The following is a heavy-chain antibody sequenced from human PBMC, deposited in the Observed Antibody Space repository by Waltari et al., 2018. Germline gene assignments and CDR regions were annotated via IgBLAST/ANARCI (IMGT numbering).Heavy chain of an antibody. J-gene: IGHJ2*01. Sequence: EVQLVESGGGLVKPGGSLRLSCAASGFTFSSYRMNWVRQAPGKGLEWVSSISSSSSYIYYADSVKGRFTISRDNAKNSLYLQMNSLRAEDTAVYYCARRVGGGNSGYFDLWGRGTLVTVSS. V-gene: IGHV3-21*01. CDR2: ISSSSSYI. D-gene: IGHD2-21*02. CDR3: ARRVGGGNSGYFDL. CDR1: GFTFSSYR.